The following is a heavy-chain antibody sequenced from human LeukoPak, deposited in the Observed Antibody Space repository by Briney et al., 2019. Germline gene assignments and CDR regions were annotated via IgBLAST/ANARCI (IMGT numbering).Heavy chain of an antibody. V-gene: IGHV3-21*01. J-gene: IGHJ4*02. D-gene: IGHD5-12*01. CDR2: ISSSSSYI. CDR3: ARDGVATFDY. Sequence: PGRSLRLPCAASGFTFSSYSMNWVRQAPGKGLEWVSSISSSSSYIYYADSVKGRFTISRDNAKNSLYLQMNSLRAEDTAVYYCARDGVATFDYWSQGTLVTVSS. CDR1: GFTFSSYS.